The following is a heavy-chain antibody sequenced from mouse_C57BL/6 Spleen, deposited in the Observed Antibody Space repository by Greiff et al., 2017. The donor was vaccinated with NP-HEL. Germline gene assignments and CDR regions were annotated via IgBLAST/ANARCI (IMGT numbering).Heavy chain of an antibody. CDR1: GYTFTSYW. V-gene: IGHV1-50*01. Sequence: QVQLQQPGAELVKPGASVKLSCKASGYTFTSYWMQWVKQRPGQGLEWIGEIDPSDSYTHYNQKFKGKATLTVDTSSSTAYMPLSSLTSEDSAVYYCARNWDDRYCDVWGTGTTVTVSS. CDR2: IDPSDSYT. CDR3: ARNWDDRYCDV. J-gene: IGHJ1*03. D-gene: IGHD4-1*01.